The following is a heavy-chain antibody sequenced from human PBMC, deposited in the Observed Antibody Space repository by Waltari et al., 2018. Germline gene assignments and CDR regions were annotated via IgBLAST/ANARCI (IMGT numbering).Heavy chain of an antibody. V-gene: IGHV3-48*03. CDR2: IGGSGTTI. J-gene: IGHJ4*02. CDR3: ARRFDS. Sequence: EVQLVESGGGLVQPGGSLRLSCAASGFTFSSYGRNWVRQAPGKGVGWISDIGGSGTTIYYAASVKGRFTISRDDAENSLYLQMNSLRAEDTALYYCARRFDSWGQGTRVTVSS. CDR1: GFTFSSYG.